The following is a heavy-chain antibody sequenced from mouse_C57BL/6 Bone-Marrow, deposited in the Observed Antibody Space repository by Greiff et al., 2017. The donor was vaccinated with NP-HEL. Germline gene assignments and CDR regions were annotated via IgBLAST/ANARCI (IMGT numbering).Heavy chain of an antibody. CDR2: INPNNGGT. CDR1: GYTFTDYY. V-gene: IGHV1-26*01. J-gene: IGHJ3*01. D-gene: IGHD2-4*01. Sequence: VQLQQSGPELVKPGASVKLSCKASGYTFTDYYMNWVKQSHGKSLEWIGDINPNNGGTSYNQKFKGKATLTVDKSSSTAYMELRSLTSEDSAVYYCASGDYDGFAYWGQGTRVTVSA. CDR3: ASGDYDGFAY.